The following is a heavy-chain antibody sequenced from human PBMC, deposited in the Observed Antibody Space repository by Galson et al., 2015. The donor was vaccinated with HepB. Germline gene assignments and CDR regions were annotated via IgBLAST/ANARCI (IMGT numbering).Heavy chain of an antibody. CDR2: IYYSGTT. CDR1: GGSISSSSYY. CDR3: ARGYSTSLWWFDP. J-gene: IGHJ5*02. Sequence: TLSLTCTVSGGSISSSSYYWGWIRQPPGKGLQWIGSIYYSGTTYYNPSLKSRVTISVDTSRNQISLKLSSVTAADTAVYYCARGYSTSLWWFDPWGQGTQVTVSS. D-gene: IGHD2-2*01. V-gene: IGHV4-39*07.